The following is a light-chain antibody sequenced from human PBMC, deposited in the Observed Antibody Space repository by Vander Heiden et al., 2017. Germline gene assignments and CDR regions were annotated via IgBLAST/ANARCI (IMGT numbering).Light chain of an antibody. CDR2: DVN. V-gene: IGLV2-14*01. J-gene: IGLJ1*01. Sequence: QSALTPPASVAGSPGQSITISCTGSSGDIGSYHYVSWYQQHPGKAPKVIIYDVNHRPSGISNRFSGSRSGNTASLTISGLQAEDEADYYCCSYTSRSTLYVFGTGTKVTVL. CDR3: CSYTSRSTLYV. CDR1: SGDIGSYHY.